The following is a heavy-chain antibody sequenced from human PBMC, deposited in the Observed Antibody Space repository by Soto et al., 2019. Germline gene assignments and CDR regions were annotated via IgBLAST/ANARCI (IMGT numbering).Heavy chain of an antibody. CDR2: ISYDGSNK. CDR3: ANEPGEHYFAC. V-gene: IGHV3-30*18. J-gene: IGHJ4*02. Sequence: QVQLVESGGGVVQPGRSLRLSCAASGFTFSSYGMHWVRQAPGKGLEWVAVISYDGSNKYYADSVKGRFTISRDNSKNSLCLLMNGLRAEDMAVYYCANEPGEHYFACCGQGTLVTVS. D-gene: IGHD3-10*01. CDR1: GFTFSSYG.